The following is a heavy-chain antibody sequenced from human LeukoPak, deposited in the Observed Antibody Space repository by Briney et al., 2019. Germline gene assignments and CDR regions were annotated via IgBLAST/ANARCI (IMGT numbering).Heavy chain of an antibody. J-gene: IGHJ4*02. CDR3: AREAEEAFDY. CDR1: GFTFRSYS. Sequence: GGSLRLSCAASGFTFRSYSMYWVRMAPGKGLEWVSSIGGSSTSIYYADSVKGRFTISRDNAKNSLYLQMNRLRAEDTAVYFCAREAEEAFDYWGQGTLVTVSS. V-gene: IGHV3-21*01. CDR2: IGGSSTSI.